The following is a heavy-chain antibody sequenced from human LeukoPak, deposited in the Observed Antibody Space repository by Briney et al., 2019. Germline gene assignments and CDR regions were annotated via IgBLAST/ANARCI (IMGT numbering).Heavy chain of an antibody. CDR2: ISYDGSNK. CDR1: GFTFSSYG. J-gene: IGHJ1*01. Sequence: GRSLRLSCAASGFTFSSYGMHWVRQAPGKGLEWEAVISYDGSNKYYADSVKGRFTISRDNSKNTLYLQMNSLRAEDTAVYYCAKVSRYGDDGEYFQHWGQGTLVTVSS. V-gene: IGHV3-30*18. D-gene: IGHD4-17*01. CDR3: AKVSRYGDDGEYFQH.